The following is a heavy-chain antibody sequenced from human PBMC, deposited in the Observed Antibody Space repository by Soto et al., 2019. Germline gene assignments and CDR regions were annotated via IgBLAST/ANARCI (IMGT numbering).Heavy chain of an antibody. J-gene: IGHJ6*02. CDR2: ISYDGSNK. CDR1: GFTFSSYG. CDR3: AKDMVRGVTFYGMDV. V-gene: IGHV3-30*18. D-gene: IGHD3-10*01. Sequence: SGGSLRLSCAASGFTFSSYGMHWVRQAPGKGLEWVAVISYDGSNKYYADSVKGRFTISRDNSKNTLYLQMNSLRAEDTAVYYCAKDMVRGVTFYGMDVWGQGTTVTVSS.